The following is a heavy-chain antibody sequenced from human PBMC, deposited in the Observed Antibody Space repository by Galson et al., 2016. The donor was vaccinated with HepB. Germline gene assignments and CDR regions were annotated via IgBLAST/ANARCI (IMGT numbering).Heavy chain of an antibody. CDR2: IYHSGST. D-gene: IGHD1-26*01. Sequence: ETLSLTCAVSGDSINSSNWWSWVRQPPGKGLEWIGEIYHSGSTIYNPSLKSRLTISVDKSKNQFSLKVSSVTAADTAVYYCARRWALRFDPWGQGTLVTVSS. CDR3: ARRWALRFDP. J-gene: IGHJ5*02. CDR1: GDSINSSNW. V-gene: IGHV4-4*02.